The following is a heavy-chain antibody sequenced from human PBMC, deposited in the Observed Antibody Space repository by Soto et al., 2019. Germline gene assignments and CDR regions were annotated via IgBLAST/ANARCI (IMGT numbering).Heavy chain of an antibody. D-gene: IGHD6-19*01. CDR2: ISSSGSTI. V-gene: IGHV3-48*03. Sequence: GGSLRVSCAASGFTFSSYEMNWVRQAPGKGLEWVSYISSSGSTIYYADSVKGRFTISRDNAKNSLYLQMNSLRAEDTAVYYCARVNIAVAGTFDYWGQGTLVTVSS. CDR3: ARVNIAVAGTFDY. J-gene: IGHJ4*02. CDR1: GFTFSSYE.